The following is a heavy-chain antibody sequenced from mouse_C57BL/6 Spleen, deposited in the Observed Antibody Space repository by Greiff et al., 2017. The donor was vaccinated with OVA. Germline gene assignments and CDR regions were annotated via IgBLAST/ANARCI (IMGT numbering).Heavy chain of an antibody. Sequence: EVQRLESGGGLVKPGASLKLSCAASGFTFSSYSMSWVRQTPGQRLEWVATISGGGGNTYYPDSVKGRSTISRDNATNTPYLQLSSLRSEDTAVYYCARSTMVTTEFAYWGQGTLVTVSA. CDR3: ARSTMVTTEFAY. V-gene: IGHV5-9*04. D-gene: IGHD2-2*01. CDR1: GFTFSSYS. J-gene: IGHJ3*01. CDR2: ISGGGGNT.